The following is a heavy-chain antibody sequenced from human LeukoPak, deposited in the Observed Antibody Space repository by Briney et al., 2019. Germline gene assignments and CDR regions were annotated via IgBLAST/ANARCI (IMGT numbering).Heavy chain of an antibody. CDR2: ISLSSGTI. CDR1: GFTFSSYC. V-gene: IGHV3-48*02. D-gene: IGHD2-15*01. J-gene: IGHJ4*02. CDR3: ARDRGYCSGGSCYMYYFDY. Sequence: GGSLRLSCAASGFTFSSYCMNWVRQAPGKGLEWISYISLSSGTIYYADSVKGRFTISRDNAKNSLYLQMNSLRDEDTAVYYCARDRGYCSGGSCYMYYFDYWGQGTLVTVSS.